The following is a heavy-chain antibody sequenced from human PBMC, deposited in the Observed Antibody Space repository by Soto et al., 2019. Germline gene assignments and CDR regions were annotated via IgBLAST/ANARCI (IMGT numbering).Heavy chain of an antibody. CDR3: ARDYDFWSGSLRYYYGMDV. CDR1: GFSFSSYA. Sequence: GGSLRLSCAASGFSFSSYAMHWVRQAPGKGLEWVAVISYDGSNKYYADSVKGRFTISRDNSKNTLYLQMNSLRAEDTAVYYCARDYDFWSGSLRYYYGMDVWAQGTTVTVSS. J-gene: IGHJ6*02. D-gene: IGHD3-3*01. V-gene: IGHV3-30-3*01. CDR2: ISYDGSNK.